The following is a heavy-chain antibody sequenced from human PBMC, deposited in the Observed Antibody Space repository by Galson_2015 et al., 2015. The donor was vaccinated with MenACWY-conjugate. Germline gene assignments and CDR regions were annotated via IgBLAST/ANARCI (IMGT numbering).Heavy chain of an antibody. D-gene: IGHD2-15*01. CDR3: ALGYCSGGSCYRFDY. J-gene: IGHJ4*02. CDR1: GFTVSSNY. Sequence: SLRLSCAASGFTVSSNYMSWVRQAPGKGLEWVSVIYSGGSTYYADSVKGRFTISRDNSKNTLYLQMNSLRAEDTAVYYCALGYCSGGSCYRFDYWGQGTLVTVSS. V-gene: IGHV3-53*01. CDR2: IYSGGST.